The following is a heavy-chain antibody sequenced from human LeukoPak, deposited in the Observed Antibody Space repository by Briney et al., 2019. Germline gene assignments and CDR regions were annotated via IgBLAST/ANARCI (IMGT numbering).Heavy chain of an antibody. V-gene: IGHV3-30-3*02. CDR2: ISYDGSNK. J-gene: IGHJ4*02. CDR1: GFTFSGYP. D-gene: IGHD2-2*02. CDR3: ANSPTYCSSTSCYINY. Sequence: GGSLRLSCAASGFTFSGYPIHWVRQAPGKGLEWVAVISYDGSNKYYADSVKGRFTISRDNSKNTLYLQMNSLRAEDTAVYYCANSPTYCSSTSCYINYWGQGTLVTVSS.